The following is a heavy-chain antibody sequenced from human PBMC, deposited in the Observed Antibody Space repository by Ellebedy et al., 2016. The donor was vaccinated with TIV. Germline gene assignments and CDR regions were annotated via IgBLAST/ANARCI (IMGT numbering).Heavy chain of an antibody. D-gene: IGHD3-10*01. CDR3: ARARGSGRSFDY. CDR1: GGTFSSYA. J-gene: IGHJ4*02. Sequence: AASVKVSCKASGGTFSSYAISWVRQAPGQGLEWMGRIIPILGIANYAQKFQGRVTITADKSTSTAYMELSSLRSEDTAVYYCARARGSGRSFDYWGQGTLVTVSS. V-gene: IGHV1-69*04. CDR2: IIPILGIA.